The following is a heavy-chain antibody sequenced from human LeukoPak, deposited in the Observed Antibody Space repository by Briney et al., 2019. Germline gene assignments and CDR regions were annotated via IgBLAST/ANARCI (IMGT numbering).Heavy chain of an antibody. CDR3: ARELRPYGSGSYYTPEY. Sequence: GGSLRLSCAASGFTFDDYAMHWVRQAPGKGLEWVSGISWNSGSIGYADSVKGRFTISRDNAKNSLYLQMNSLRAEDMALYYCARELRPYGSGSYYTPEYWGQGTLVTVSS. V-gene: IGHV3-9*03. J-gene: IGHJ4*02. CDR1: GFTFDDYA. CDR2: ISWNSGSI. D-gene: IGHD3-10*01.